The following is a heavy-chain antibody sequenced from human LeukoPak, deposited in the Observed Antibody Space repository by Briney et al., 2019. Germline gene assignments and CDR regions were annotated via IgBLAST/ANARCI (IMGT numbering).Heavy chain of an antibody. J-gene: IGHJ4*02. D-gene: IGHD4-17*01. V-gene: IGHV3-30-3*01. CDR2: ISYDGSNK. Sequence: GGSLRLSCAASGFIFSSYVMHWVRQAPGKGLEWVAVISYDGSNKYYADSVKGRFTISRDNSKNTLYLQMNSLRAEDTAVYYCARDMGKDYGDYYFDYWGQGTLVTVSS. CDR1: GFIFSSYV. CDR3: ARDMGKDYGDYYFDY.